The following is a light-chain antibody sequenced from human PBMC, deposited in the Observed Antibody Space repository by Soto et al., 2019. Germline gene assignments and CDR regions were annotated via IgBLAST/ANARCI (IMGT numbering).Light chain of an antibody. J-gene: IGKJ4*01. Sequence: DIQMTQSPSSLSASVGDRVTITCRASQSIRTYLHWYQKKPGKAPKLLIYAASTLQSGVPSRFSGSGSGTDFTLTISSLQPEDIATYFCQQSYDIPTFGGGTRAEIK. V-gene: IGKV1-39*01. CDR1: QSIRTY. CDR3: QQSYDIPT. CDR2: AAS.